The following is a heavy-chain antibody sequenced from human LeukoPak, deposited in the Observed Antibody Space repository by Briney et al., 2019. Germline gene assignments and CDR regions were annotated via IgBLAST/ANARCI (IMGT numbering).Heavy chain of an antibody. CDR1: GFTFSSYS. Sequence: PGGSLRLSCAASGFTFSSYSMNWVRQAPEEGREWVSYISSSSSTIYYADSVKGRFTISRDNAKNSLYLQMNSMRAEDTAVYYCARCLPYYFDYWGQGTLVTVSS. CDR3: ARCLPYYFDY. J-gene: IGHJ4*02. V-gene: IGHV3-48*01. CDR2: ISSSSSTI.